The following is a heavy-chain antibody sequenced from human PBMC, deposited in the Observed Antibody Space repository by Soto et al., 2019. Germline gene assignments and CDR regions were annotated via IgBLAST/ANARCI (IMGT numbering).Heavy chain of an antibody. CDR2: INPSGGST. D-gene: IGHD6-25*01. CDR1: GYTFTRYY. J-gene: IGHJ6*02. Sequence: GASVKVSCKASGYTFTRYYVQWVRQAPGQGLEWMGKINPSGGSTTYAQKFQGRVTMTRDTSTSTVYMELSSLRSEDTAVYYFAREEGGKDYYYCMDVWGQGTTVTVSS. CDR3: AREEGGKDYYYCMDV. V-gene: IGHV1-46*01.